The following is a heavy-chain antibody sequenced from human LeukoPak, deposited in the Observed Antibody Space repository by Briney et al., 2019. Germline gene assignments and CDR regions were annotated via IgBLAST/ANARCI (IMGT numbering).Heavy chain of an antibody. CDR3: ARSRYSGSYSYYYYMDV. CDR1: GYSFTSYW. CDR2: IYPGDSDT. V-gene: IGHV5-51*01. D-gene: IGHD1-26*01. Sequence: PGESLKISCKGSGYSFTSYWIGWVRQMPGKGLEWMGIIYPGDSDTRYSPSFQGQVTISADKSISTAYLQWSSLKASDTAIYYCARSRYSGSYSYYYYMDVWGKGTTVTVSS. J-gene: IGHJ6*03.